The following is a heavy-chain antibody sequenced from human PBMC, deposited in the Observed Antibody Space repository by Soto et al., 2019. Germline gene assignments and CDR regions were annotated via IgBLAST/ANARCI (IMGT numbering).Heavy chain of an antibody. CDR3: TSPDPMIWFGELGVSYYYGMDV. Sequence: GGSLRLSCAASGFTFSNAWMNWVRQAPGKGLEWVGRIKSKTDGGTTDYAAPVKGRFTISRDDSKNTLYLQMNSLKTEDTAVYYCTSPDPMIWFGELGVSYYYGMDVWGQGTTVTVSS. CDR2: IKSKTDGGTT. V-gene: IGHV3-15*07. J-gene: IGHJ6*02. D-gene: IGHD3-10*01. CDR1: GFTFSNAW.